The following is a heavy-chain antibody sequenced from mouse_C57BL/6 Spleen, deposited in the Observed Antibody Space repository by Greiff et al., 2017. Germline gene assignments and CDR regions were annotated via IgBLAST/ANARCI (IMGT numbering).Heavy chain of an antibody. V-gene: IGHV3-6*01. J-gene: IGHJ2*01. D-gene: IGHD1-1*01. CDR3: AREGNYYGSSSDY. Sequence: EVQLVESGPGLVKPSQSLSLTCSVTGYSITSGYYWNWIRQFPGNKLEWMGYISYDGSNNYNPSLKNRISSTRDTSKNQFFLKLNSVTTEDTATYYCAREGNYYGSSSDYWGQGTTLTVSS. CDR1: GYSITSGYY. CDR2: ISYDGSN.